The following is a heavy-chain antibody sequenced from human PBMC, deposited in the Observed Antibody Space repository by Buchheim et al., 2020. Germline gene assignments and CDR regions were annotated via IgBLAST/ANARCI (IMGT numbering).Heavy chain of an antibody. CDR3: AKAYYDSSGYSYFDY. CDR2: ISYDGSNK. Sequence: QVQLVESGGGVVQPGRSLRLSCAASGFTFSSYGMHWVRQAPGKGLEWVAVISYDGSNKYYADSVKGRFTISRDNSNNTLYLQMNSLRAEDTAVYYCAKAYYDSSGYSYFDYWGQGTL. D-gene: IGHD3-22*01. V-gene: IGHV3-30*18. CDR1: GFTFSSYG. J-gene: IGHJ4*02.